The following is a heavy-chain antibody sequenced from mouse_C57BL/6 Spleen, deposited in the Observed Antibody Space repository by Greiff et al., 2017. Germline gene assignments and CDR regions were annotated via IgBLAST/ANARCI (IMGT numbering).Heavy chain of an antibody. Sequence: EVKLMESGPELVKPGASVKIPCKASGYTFTDYNMDWVKQSHGKSLEWIGDINPNNGGTIYNQKFKGKATLTVDKSSSTAYMELRSLTSEDTAVYYCARRDYDCFDYWGQGTTLTVSS. CDR3: ARRDYDCFDY. CDR1: GYTFTDYN. D-gene: IGHD2-4*01. V-gene: IGHV1-18*01. J-gene: IGHJ2*01. CDR2: INPNNGGT.